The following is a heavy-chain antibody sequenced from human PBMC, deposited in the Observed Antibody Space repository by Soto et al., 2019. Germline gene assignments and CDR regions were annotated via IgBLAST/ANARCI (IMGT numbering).Heavy chain of an antibody. V-gene: IGHV4-4*07. CDR1: CGSISSYY. CDR3: AGSRGGHYYGSGRYQAPPYYYYGMDV. Sequence: PSETLSLTCTVSCGSISSYYWNWIRQPAGKGLEWIGRVYTSGSTNYNPSLKSRVTMSVDTSKNQFSLNLSSVTAADTAVYYCAGSRGGHYYGSGRYQAPPYYYYGMDVWGQGTTVTVSS. D-gene: IGHD3-10*01. J-gene: IGHJ6*02. CDR2: VYTSGST.